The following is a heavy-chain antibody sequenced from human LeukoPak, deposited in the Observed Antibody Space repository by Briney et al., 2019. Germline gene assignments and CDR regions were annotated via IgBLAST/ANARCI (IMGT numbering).Heavy chain of an antibody. Sequence: SQTLSLTCAVSGDTVLSNSSWNWIRQSPSRGLEWLGRTYYRSNWYNDYGVSVKSRININPDTSKNLFSLQLSSVTAADTAVYYCAREKRFGESNWFDPWGQGTLVTVSS. CDR3: AREKRFGESNWFDP. CDR1: GDTVLSNSS. J-gene: IGHJ5*02. CDR2: TYYRSNWYN. V-gene: IGHV6-1*01. D-gene: IGHD3-10*01.